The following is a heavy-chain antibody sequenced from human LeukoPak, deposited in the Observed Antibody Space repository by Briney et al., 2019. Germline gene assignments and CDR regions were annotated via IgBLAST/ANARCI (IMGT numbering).Heavy chain of an antibody. J-gene: IGHJ4*02. CDR1: GITFSSYW. CDR2: INQDGSEK. CDR3: ARDRYYGSGYYFDC. Sequence: PGGSLRLSCAASGITFSSYWMSWVRQAPGKGLEWVANINQDGSEKYYLDSVKGRFTISRDNAKNSLHLQMNSLRAEDTAVYYCARDRYYGSGYYFDCWGQGTLVTVSS. V-gene: IGHV3-7*01. D-gene: IGHD3-10*01.